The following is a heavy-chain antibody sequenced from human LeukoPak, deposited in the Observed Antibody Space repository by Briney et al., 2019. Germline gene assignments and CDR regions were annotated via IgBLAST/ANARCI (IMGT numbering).Heavy chain of an antibody. CDR1: GYTFTGYY. Sequence: GASVKVSCKASGYTFTGYYVHWVRQAPGQGLEWMGWINPNTGGTNYAQKFQGRVTMTKDTSTNVAYMELNKLTSDDTAVYYCGRGNKSFDPWGQGTLVTVSS. CDR3: GRGNKSFDP. V-gene: IGHV1-2*02. J-gene: IGHJ5*02. CDR2: INPNTGGT.